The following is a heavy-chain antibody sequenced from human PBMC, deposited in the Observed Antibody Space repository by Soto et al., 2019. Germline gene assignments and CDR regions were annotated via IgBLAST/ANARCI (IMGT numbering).Heavy chain of an antibody. V-gene: IGHV3-23*01. J-gene: IGHJ6*03. D-gene: IGHD3-10*01. Sequence: PGGSLRLSCAASGFTFSSYAMSWVRRAPGKGLEWVSAISGSGGSTYYADSVKGRFTISRDNSKNTLYLQMNSLRAEDTAVYYCAKAAVRGLYYYYYYMDVWGKGTTVTVSS. CDR3: AKAAVRGLYYYYYYMDV. CDR1: GFTFSSYA. CDR2: ISGSGGST.